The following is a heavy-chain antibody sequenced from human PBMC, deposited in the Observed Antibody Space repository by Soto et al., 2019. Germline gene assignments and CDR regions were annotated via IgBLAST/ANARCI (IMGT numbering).Heavy chain of an antibody. CDR2: ISGSGFKK. CDR3: AKNQGVELVPLATVDWFDP. Sequence: LRLSFAASGFIFENFGMSWVRQAPGKGLEWISSISGSGFKKYYADSVKGRFTISRDNSKSTVYLELNNLSAEDTAVYHCAKNQGVELVPLATVDWFDPWGQGSVVTVSS. V-gene: IGHV3-23*01. J-gene: IGHJ5*02. CDR1: GFIFENFG. D-gene: IGHD1-26*01.